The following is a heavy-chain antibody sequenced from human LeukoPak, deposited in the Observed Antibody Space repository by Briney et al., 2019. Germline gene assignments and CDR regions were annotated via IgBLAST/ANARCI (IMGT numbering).Heavy chain of an antibody. J-gene: IGHJ4*02. Sequence: SETLSLTCTVSGGSISSYYWSWIRQPPGKGLEWIGDIYYSGSTNYNPSLKSRVTISVDTSKNQFSLKLSSVTAADTAVYYCARLAPPWGSDPSALDYWGQGTLVTVSS. CDR3: ARLAPPWGSDPSALDY. V-gene: IGHV4-59*08. D-gene: IGHD3-16*01. CDR1: GGSISSYY. CDR2: IYYSGST.